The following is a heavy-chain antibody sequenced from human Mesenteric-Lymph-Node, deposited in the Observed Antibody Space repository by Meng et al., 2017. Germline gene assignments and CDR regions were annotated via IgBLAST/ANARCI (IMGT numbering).Heavy chain of an antibody. CDR1: GFTFSSYG. D-gene: IGHD5-24*01. Sequence: GESLKISCAASGFTFSSYGMHWVRQAPGKGLQWVAVIWFDGSNQFYGDSVKGRFTISRDNSKNMLYLQMNSLRAEDTAVYYCARDLRKSGDGYKNAFDDWGQGTLVTVSS. J-gene: IGHJ4*02. CDR2: IWFDGSNQ. CDR3: ARDLRKSGDGYKNAFDD. V-gene: IGHV3-33*01.